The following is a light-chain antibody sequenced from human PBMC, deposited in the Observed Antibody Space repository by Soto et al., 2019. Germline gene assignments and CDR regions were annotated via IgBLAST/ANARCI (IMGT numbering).Light chain of an antibody. V-gene: IGLV2-11*01. Sequence: QSVLTQPRSVSGSPGQSVTISCTGTSSDVGGYNYVSWYQQHPGKVPKLIIYDVTKRPSGVPDRFSGSKSGNTASLTISGLQAEDEADYYCCSYGGSYNVIFGGGTKLTVL. CDR2: DVT. CDR3: CSYGGSYNVI. CDR1: SSDVGGYNY. J-gene: IGLJ2*01.